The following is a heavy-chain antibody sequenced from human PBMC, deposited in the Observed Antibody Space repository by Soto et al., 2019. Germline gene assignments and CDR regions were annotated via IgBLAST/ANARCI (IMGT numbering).Heavy chain of an antibody. CDR2: SNAANGHT. CDR3: ARDGGSGMDV. J-gene: IGHJ6*02. Sequence: ASVKVSWKASGYTFSIYSMHWVRQAPGRRLEWMGWSNAANGHTQYSQDLQGRVTITRDTSASTAYMELSSLRSEDMAVYYCARDGGSGMDVWGQGTTVTVSS. D-gene: IGHD3-16*01. CDR1: GYTFSIYS. V-gene: IGHV1-3*02.